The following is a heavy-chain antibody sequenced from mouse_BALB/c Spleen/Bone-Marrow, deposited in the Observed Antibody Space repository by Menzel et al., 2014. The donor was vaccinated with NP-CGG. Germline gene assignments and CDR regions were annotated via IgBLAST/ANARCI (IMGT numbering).Heavy chain of an antibody. V-gene: IGHV10S3*01. J-gene: IGHJ4*01. CDR2: IRSKSNNFAT. D-gene: IGHD1-1*01. CDR1: VFTFNTNA. CDR3: VGYSYDY. Sequence: EVKLVESGGGLVQPKGSLKLSCVASVFTFNTNAMNWVRQAPGKGLEWVARIRSKSNNFATYYADSVKDRLTISRDDSQSMLYLQMNNLKTEYTAMYYCVGYSYDYWGQGTSVTVSS.